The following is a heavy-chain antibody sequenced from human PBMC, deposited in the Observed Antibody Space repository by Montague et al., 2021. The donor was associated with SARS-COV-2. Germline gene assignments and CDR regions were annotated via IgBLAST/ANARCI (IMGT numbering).Heavy chain of an antibody. Sequence: TRSLTCAVYGGSFSGYYWSWIRQPPGKGPEWIGEINHSGSTNYNPSLKSRVTISVDTSKNQFSLKLSSVTAADTAVYYCARVRYYGSGTSLGMDVWGHGTTATVSS. CDR1: GGSFSGYY. CDR3: ARVRYYGSGTSLGMDV. J-gene: IGHJ6*02. V-gene: IGHV4-34*01. CDR2: INHSGST. D-gene: IGHD3-10*01.